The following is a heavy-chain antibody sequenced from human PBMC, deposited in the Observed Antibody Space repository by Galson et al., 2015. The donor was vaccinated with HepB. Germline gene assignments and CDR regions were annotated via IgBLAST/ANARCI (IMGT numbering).Heavy chain of an antibody. CDR3: AREAYYFDY. CDR2: TYHRSKWYN. J-gene: IGHJ4*02. Sequence: CAISGDSVSNNGAAWNRIRQSPSSGLEWLGGTYHRSKWYNDDAVSVKSRITINPDTSKNQFSLQLNSVTPEDTAVYYCAREAYYFDYWGQGTLVTVSS. V-gene: IGHV6-1*01. CDR1: GDSVSNNGAA.